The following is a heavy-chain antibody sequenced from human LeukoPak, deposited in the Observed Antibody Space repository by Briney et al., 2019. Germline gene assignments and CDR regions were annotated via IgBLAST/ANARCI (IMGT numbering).Heavy chain of an antibody. V-gene: IGHV3-21*01. Sequence: GGSLRLSCAASGFTFSSYSMNWVRQAPGKGLEWVSSISSSSSYIYYADSVKGRFTISRDNAKNSLYLQMNSLRAEDTAVYYCARRENGDYDYYYYGMDVWGQGTTVTVSS. J-gene: IGHJ6*02. CDR2: ISSSSSYI. CDR1: GFTFSSYS. D-gene: IGHD4-17*01. CDR3: ARRENGDYDYYYYGMDV.